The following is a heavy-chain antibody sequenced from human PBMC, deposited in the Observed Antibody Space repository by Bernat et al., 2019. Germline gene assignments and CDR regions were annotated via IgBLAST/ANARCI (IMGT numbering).Heavy chain of an antibody. J-gene: IGHJ4*02. CDR2: IKSKTDGGTT. Sequence: EVQLVESGGDLVQPGGSLRLSCAASGFTFSSYWMNWVRQAPGKGLEWVGRIKSKTDGGTTDYAAPVKGRFTISRDDSKNTLYLQMNSLKTEDTAVYYCTTDGSITMIVVEVRWGQGTLVTVSS. V-gene: IGHV3-15*07. D-gene: IGHD3-22*01. CDR1: GFTFSSYW. CDR3: TTDGSITMIVVEVR.